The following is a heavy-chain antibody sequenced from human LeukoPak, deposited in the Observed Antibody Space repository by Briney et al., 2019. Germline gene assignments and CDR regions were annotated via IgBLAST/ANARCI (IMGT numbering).Heavy chain of an antibody. CDR3: AKNAFGIAAAGTTPSDH. J-gene: IGHJ4*02. CDR1: GFTFSYSG. CDR2: ISYDGANK. D-gene: IGHD6-13*01. V-gene: IGHV3-30*18. Sequence: GKSLRLSCAASGFTFSYSGMHWVRQAPGKGLEWVAFISYDGANKYYADSVKGRFTISRDNSKNTLYLQMNSLRAEDTALYYCAKNAFGIAAAGTTPSDHWGQGTLVTVSS.